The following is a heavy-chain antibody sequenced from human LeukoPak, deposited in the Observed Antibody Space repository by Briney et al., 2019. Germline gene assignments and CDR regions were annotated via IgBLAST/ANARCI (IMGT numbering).Heavy chain of an antibody. CDR1: GYTFTSYY. CDR3: ASQWLGHAFDI. V-gene: IGHV1-46*01. Sequence: ASVKVSCKVSGYTFTSYYMHWVRQAPGQGLEWMGIINPSGGSTSYAQKFQGRVTMTRDTSTSTVYMELSSLRSEDTAVYYCASQWLGHAFDIWGQGTMVTVSS. J-gene: IGHJ3*02. D-gene: IGHD6-19*01. CDR2: INPSGGST.